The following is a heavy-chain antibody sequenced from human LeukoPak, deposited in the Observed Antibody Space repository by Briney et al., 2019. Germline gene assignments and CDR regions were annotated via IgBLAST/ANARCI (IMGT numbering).Heavy chain of an antibody. CDR1: ENTFSNFE. CDR3: ARIVHHRSDYGDY. V-gene: IGHV1-8*01. CDR2: MNPNSGKT. J-gene: IGHJ4*02. Sequence: ASVKVSCKASENTFSNFEFNWVRQATGQGLEWMGWMNPNSGKTGYAQDFQGRVTMTRDTSISTAYMELSSLRSEDTAMYYCARIVHHRSDYGDYWGQGTLVTVSS. D-gene: IGHD1-1*01.